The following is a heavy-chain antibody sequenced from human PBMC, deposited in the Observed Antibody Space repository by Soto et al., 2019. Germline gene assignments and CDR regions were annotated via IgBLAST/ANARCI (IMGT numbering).Heavy chain of an antibody. D-gene: IGHD4-17*01. V-gene: IGHV4-31*03. CDR1: GGSISTGGYY. J-gene: IGHJ4*02. Sequence: QVRLQESGPGLVKPAQTLSLTCTVSGGSISTGGYYWTWIRQHPGKGLEWIGYIYYSGSTYYNPSLKSRVTISVDTSKNQFSLKLSSVTVADTAVYYCARGLSVTVFDNWGQGTLVTVSS. CDR2: IYYSGST. CDR3: ARGLSVTVFDN.